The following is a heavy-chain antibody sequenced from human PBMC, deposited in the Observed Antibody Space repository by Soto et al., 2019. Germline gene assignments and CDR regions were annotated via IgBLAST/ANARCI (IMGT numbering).Heavy chain of an antibody. D-gene: IGHD6-19*01. CDR1: GGTFSSYA. CDR3: ARDIAVAGTGRYYYYYGMDV. Sequence: SVKVSCKASGGTFSSYAISWVRQAPGQGLEWMGGIIPIFGTANYAQKFQGRVTITADKSTSTAYMELCSLRSEDTAVYYCARDIAVAGTGRYYYYYGMDVWGQGTTVTVSS. CDR2: IIPIFGTA. V-gene: IGHV1-69*06. J-gene: IGHJ6*02.